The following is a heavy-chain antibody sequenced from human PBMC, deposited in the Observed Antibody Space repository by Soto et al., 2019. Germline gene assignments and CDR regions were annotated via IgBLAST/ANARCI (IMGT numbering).Heavy chain of an antibody. V-gene: IGHV3-23*01. CDR3: ARSFLAAAGTDAFDI. D-gene: IGHD6-13*01. CDR2: ISGSGGST. Sequence: EVQLLESGGGLVQPGGSLRLSCAASGFTFSSYAMSWVRQAPGKGLEWVSAISGSGGSTYYADSVKGRFTISRDNSKKALYLQMNSLRAEDTAVYYCARSFLAAAGTDAFDIWGQGTMVTVAS. CDR1: GFTFSSYA. J-gene: IGHJ3*02.